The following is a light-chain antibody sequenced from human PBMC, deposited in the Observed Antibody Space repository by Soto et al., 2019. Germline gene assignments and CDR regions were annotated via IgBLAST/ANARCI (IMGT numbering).Light chain of an antibody. CDR1: QSVSSN. V-gene: IGKV3-15*01. J-gene: IGKJ2*01. CDR3: KKYNKWPSYT. CDR2: GAS. Sequence: EIVMTQSPANLSVSPGERATLSCRASQSVSSNLAWYQQKPGQGPRLLIYGASTRATSLPARFSGSGSGTEFTLTINSLQSEDFAVYYCKKYNKWPSYTFGQGTKLEMK.